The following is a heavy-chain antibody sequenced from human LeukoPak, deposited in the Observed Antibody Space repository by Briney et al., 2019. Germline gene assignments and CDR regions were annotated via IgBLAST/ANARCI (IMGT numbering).Heavy chain of an antibody. Sequence: GGSLTLSCTASGFTFRSYGMLLVRQAPGKGLEWVAFIRYDGSIQYYAHSVKGRFTISRDNSNNTLYLQMNTLRGDDTAVYFCAKGYGESHFDSWGQGTLVTVSS. J-gene: IGHJ4*02. CDR1: GFTFRSYG. CDR2: IRYDGSIQ. D-gene: IGHD5-18*01. CDR3: AKGYGESHFDS. V-gene: IGHV3-30*02.